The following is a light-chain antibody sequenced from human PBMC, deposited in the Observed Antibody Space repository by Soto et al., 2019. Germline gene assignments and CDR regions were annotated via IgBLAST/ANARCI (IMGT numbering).Light chain of an antibody. CDR3: SSYAGSNNFV. Sequence: QSVLTQPPSASGFPGQSVTISCTGTSSDVGYYDYVSWYQQHPGKAPKLVIYEVTKRPSGVPDRVSASKSGNTASLTVSGLLAEDEADYYCSSYAGSNNFVFGSGTKVTVL. CDR2: EVT. V-gene: IGLV2-8*01. J-gene: IGLJ1*01. CDR1: SSDVGYYDY.